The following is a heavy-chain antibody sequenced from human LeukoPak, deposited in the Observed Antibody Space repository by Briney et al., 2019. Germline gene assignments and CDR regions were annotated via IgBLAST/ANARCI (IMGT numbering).Heavy chain of an antibody. Sequence: GESLKISCKVSGYSFPSYWITWVRQMPGKGLEWMGRIAPSDSYTNYSPSFEGHVAFSVDKSISTVYLQWSSLKASDAAMYYCATAGAHGSGRATFDYWGQGTLVTVSS. CDR1: GYSFPSYW. CDR2: IAPSDSYT. V-gene: IGHV5-10-1*01. CDR3: ATAGAHGSGRATFDY. D-gene: IGHD3-10*01. J-gene: IGHJ4*02.